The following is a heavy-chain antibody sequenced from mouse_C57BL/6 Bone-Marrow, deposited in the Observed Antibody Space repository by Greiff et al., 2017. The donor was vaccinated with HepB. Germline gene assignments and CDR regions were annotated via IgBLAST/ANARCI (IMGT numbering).Heavy chain of an antibody. D-gene: IGHD1-1*01. Sequence: QVQLKQPGAELVMPGASVKLSCKASGYTFTSYWMHWVKQRPGQGLEWIGEIDPSDSYTNYNQKFKGKSTLTVDKSSSTAYMQLSSLTSEDSAVYYCARDYYGSSYVDAMDYWGQGTSVTVSS. V-gene: IGHV1-69*01. CDR2: IDPSDSYT. CDR1: GYTFTSYW. CDR3: ARDYYGSSYVDAMDY. J-gene: IGHJ4*01.